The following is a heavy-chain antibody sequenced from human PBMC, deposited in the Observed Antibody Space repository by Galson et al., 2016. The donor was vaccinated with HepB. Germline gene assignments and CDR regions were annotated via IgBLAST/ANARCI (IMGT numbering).Heavy chain of an antibody. Sequence: SLRLSCAASGFDFFFYDMHWVRQPTGKGLEWVSAIGPDGATFYPDSVKGRFTISREDGKNSLYLQMNSLRAEDTAVYYCARGPLYYYDSSGYYYFDYWGQGTLVTVSS. CDR2: IGPDGAT. CDR1: GFDFFFYD. D-gene: IGHD3-22*01. CDR3: ARGPLYYYDSSGYYYFDY. V-gene: IGHV3-13*04. J-gene: IGHJ4*02.